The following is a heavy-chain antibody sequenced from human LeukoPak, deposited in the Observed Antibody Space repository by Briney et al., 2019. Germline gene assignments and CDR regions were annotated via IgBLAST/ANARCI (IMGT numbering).Heavy chain of an antibody. CDR3: TREYISRKGYFDY. Sequence: GGSLRLSCSVSGFTFGDYAMSWFRQAPGKGLEWVGFIRSKAYGGTTEYAASVRGRFIISRDDSKSIAYLQMNSLKTEDTAVYYCTREYISRKGYFDYWGQGTLVTVSS. J-gene: IGHJ4*02. D-gene: IGHD6-13*01. V-gene: IGHV3-49*03. CDR2: IRSKAYGGTT. CDR1: GFTFGDYA.